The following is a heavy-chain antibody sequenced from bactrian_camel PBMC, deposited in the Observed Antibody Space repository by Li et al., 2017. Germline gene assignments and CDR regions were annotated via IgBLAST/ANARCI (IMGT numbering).Heavy chain of an antibody. Sequence: HVQLVESGGDLVQPGGSLRLSCAASGFTFSSYWMYWVRQAPGKGLEWLSTIWNDGNTYYTDSVKGRFAISRDNAKNTVYPQMNSLKSEDTARYYCMTIGDWGQGTQVTVS. CDR3: MTIGD. J-gene: IGHJ4*01. CDR1: GFTFSSYW. D-gene: IGHD3*01. V-gene: IGHV3S6*01. CDR2: IWNDGNT.